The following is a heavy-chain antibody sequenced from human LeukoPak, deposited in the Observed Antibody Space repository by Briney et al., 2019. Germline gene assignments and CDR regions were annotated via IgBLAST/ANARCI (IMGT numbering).Heavy chain of an antibody. CDR3: ARLLAKKGRRFDAFDI. D-gene: IGHD3-16*01. CDR1: GGSISSSSYY. V-gene: IGHV4-39*01. CDR2: IYYSGST. Sequence: SETLSLTCTVSGGSISSSSYYWGWIRQPPGKGLEWIGSIYYSGSTYYNPPLKSRVTISVDTSKNQFSLKLSSVTAADTAVYYCARLLAKKGRRFDAFDIWGQGTMVTVSS. J-gene: IGHJ3*02.